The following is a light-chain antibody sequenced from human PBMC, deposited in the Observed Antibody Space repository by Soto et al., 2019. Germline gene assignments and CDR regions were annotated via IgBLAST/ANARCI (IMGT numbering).Light chain of an antibody. Sequence: EIVLTQSPATLSVSPGERATLSCRASQSVSSNLAWYQQKPGQAPRLLIYGASTRATGIPARFSGSGSGTDFTLTISSLQSEDFAVYYCQQYNNWPPFTFGQGTLLEIK. V-gene: IGKV3-15*01. CDR1: QSVSSN. CDR3: QQYNNWPPFT. J-gene: IGKJ5*01. CDR2: GAS.